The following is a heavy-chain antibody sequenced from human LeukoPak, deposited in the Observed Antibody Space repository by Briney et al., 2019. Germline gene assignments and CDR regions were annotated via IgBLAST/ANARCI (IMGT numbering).Heavy chain of an antibody. D-gene: IGHD1-26*01. V-gene: IGHV4-59*01. CDR1: GGSISSYY. Sequence: PSETVSLTCTVSGGSISSYYWSWIRQPPGKGLEWIGYIYYSGSTNYNPSLKSRVTISVDTSKNQFSLKLSSVTAADTAVYYCARVRVGAVDYWGQGTLVTVSS. CDR2: IYYSGST. CDR3: ARVRVGAVDY. J-gene: IGHJ4*02.